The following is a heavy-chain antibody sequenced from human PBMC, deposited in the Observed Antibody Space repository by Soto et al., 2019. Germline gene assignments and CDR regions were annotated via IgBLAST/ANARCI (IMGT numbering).Heavy chain of an antibody. CDR3: ARRDPGTSVDY. CDR2: IYRTGST. Sequence: QVQLQESGPGLVKPSGTLSLTCAVSGCSFTSNNWWTWVRQPPGQGLEWIGEIYRTGSTNYNPSLKGRVTISLGKSENQFSLKVTSLTAADTAVDYCARRDPGTSVDYWGQGTLVTVSS. J-gene: IGHJ4*02. D-gene: IGHD1-7*01. V-gene: IGHV4-4*02. CDR1: GCSFTSNNW.